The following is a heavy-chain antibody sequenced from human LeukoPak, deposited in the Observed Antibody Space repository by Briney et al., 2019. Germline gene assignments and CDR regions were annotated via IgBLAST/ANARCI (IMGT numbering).Heavy chain of an antibody. Sequence: RQPPGKGLEWIGYIYYSGSTNYNPSLKSRVTISVDTSKNQFSLKLSSVTAADTAVYYCASSVDTAVLDYWGQGTLVTVSS. V-gene: IGHV4-59*08. CDR2: IYYSGST. CDR3: ASSVDTAVLDY. J-gene: IGHJ4*02. D-gene: IGHD5-18*01.